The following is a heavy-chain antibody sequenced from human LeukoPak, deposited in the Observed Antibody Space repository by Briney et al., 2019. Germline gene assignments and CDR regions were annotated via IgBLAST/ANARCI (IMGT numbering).Heavy chain of an antibody. V-gene: IGHV3-11*04. CDR2: ISGSGSTI. CDR3: ARDPVVRGVIITDLFDY. D-gene: IGHD3-10*01. J-gene: IGHJ4*02. CDR1: GFTFSDYY. Sequence: GGSLRLSCAASGFTFSDYYMSWIRQALGKGLEWVSYISGSGSTIYYADSVKGRFTISRDNAKDSLYLQMNSLRAEDTAVYYCARDPVVRGVIITDLFDYWGQGTLVTVSS.